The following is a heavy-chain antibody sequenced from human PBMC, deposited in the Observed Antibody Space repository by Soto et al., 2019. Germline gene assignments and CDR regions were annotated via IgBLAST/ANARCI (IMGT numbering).Heavy chain of an antibody. Sequence: EASVKVSCKASGYTFTSYGISWVRQAPGQGLEWMGWISAYNGNTNYAQKLQGRVTMTTDTSTSTAYMELRSLRSDDTAVYYCARDQGKLAVAGTRSFDYWGQGTLVTVSS. CDR2: ISAYNGNT. D-gene: IGHD6-19*01. CDR1: GYTFTSYG. CDR3: ARDQGKLAVAGTRSFDY. V-gene: IGHV1-18*01. J-gene: IGHJ4*02.